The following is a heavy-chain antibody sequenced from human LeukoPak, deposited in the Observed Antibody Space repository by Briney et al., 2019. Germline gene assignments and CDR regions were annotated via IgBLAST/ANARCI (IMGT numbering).Heavy chain of an antibody. CDR2: IGTAGAT. V-gene: IGHV3-13*01. D-gene: IGHD6-13*01. J-gene: IGHJ4*02. Sequence: GGSLRLSCAASGFTFSRYDMHWVRQTPGKGLDWVSSIGTAGATYYPDSVKGRFTISRENAKNSLHLQMNSLRAEDTAEYFCLRGSSRWYDFDYWGQGILVTVSS. CDR1: GFTFSRYD. CDR3: LRGSSRWYDFDY.